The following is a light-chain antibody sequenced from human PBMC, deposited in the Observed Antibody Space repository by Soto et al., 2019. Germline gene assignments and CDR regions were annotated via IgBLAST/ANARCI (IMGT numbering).Light chain of an antibody. J-gene: IGKJ4*01. CDR3: QQYYDWPLT. V-gene: IGKV3D-15*01. CDR1: QSVSSN. Sequence: EIVMTQSPATLSVSPGERATLSCRASQSVSSNLAWYQQKPGQAPRLLILRASNRATGIPARFSGSGSGTEFTLTTSSLQSEDFALYYCQQYYDWPLTFGGGTKVDIK. CDR2: RAS.